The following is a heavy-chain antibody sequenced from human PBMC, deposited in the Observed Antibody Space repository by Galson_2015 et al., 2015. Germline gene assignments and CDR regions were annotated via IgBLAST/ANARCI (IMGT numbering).Heavy chain of an antibody. CDR1: GDSVSSLTAA. J-gene: IGHJ4*02. Sequence: CAISGDSVSSLTAAWNWIRQSPSRGLEWLGRTYYRSKWFNDYAVSVKSRITINPDTFKNQFSLQLNSVTPEDTAVYYCARKFGENDNFDYWGQGTLVTVSS. CDR3: ARKFGENDNFDY. V-gene: IGHV6-1*01. D-gene: IGHD3-10*01. CDR2: TYYRSKWFN.